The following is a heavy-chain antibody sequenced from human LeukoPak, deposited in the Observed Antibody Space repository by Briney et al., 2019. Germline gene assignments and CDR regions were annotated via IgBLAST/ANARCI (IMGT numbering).Heavy chain of an antibody. V-gene: IGHV4-59*08. Sequence: PSETLSLTCTVSGASVRTYYWSWIRQSPGKGLEWIGYAHHSGDTDYNPSLKSRVTLSVDTSKNQLSLILSSVTAADTAIYYCASHLCTDDRCYYFDSWGQGTQVTVSS. CDR2: AHHSGDT. J-gene: IGHJ4*02. CDR1: GASVRTYY. CDR3: ASHLCTDDRCYYFDS. D-gene: IGHD3-22*01.